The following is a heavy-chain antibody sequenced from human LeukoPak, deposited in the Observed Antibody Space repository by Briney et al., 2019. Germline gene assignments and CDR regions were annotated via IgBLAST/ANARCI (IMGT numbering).Heavy chain of an antibody. CDR2: INHSGST. V-gene: IGHV4-34*01. CDR1: GGSFSGYY. Sequence: PSETLSLTCAVYGGSFSGYYWSWIRQPPGKGLEWIGEINHSGSTNYNPSLKSRVTISVDTSKNQFSLKLSSVTAADTAVYYCARGRRVVVPAAMGPDNPPFDYWGQGILVTVSS. D-gene: IGHD2-2*01. CDR3: ARGRRVVVPAAMGPDNPPFDY. J-gene: IGHJ4*02.